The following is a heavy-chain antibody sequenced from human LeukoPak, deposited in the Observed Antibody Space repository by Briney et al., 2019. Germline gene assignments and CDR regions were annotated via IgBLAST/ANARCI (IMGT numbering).Heavy chain of an antibody. J-gene: IGHJ4*02. V-gene: IGHV4-34*01. CDR1: DGSFSGYY. CDR3: ARGRSSSGWYPNPNFDY. Sequence: SETLSLTCAVYDGSFSGYYWSWTRQPPGKGLEWIGEINHSGRPNYNASLKSRVTISEDTSKNQFSLKLSSVTAADTAVYYCARGRSSSGWYPNPNFDYWGQGTLVTVSS. CDR2: INHSGRP. D-gene: IGHD6-19*01.